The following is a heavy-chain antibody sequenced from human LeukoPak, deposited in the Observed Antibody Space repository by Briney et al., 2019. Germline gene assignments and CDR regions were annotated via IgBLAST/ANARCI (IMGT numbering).Heavy chain of an antibody. V-gene: IGHV3-23*01. Sequence: GGTLRLSCAASGFTFSSYAMSWVRQAPGKGLEWVSAISGSGGSTYYADSVKGRFTISRDNSKNTLYLQMNSLRAEDTAVYYCAKDPIPRIAAAGTGSAYWGQGTLVTVSS. CDR1: GFTFSSYA. J-gene: IGHJ4*02. D-gene: IGHD6-13*01. CDR3: AKDPIPRIAAAGTGSAY. CDR2: ISGSGGST.